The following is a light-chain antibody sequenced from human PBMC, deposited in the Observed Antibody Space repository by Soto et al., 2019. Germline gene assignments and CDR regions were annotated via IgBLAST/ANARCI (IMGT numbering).Light chain of an antibody. Sequence: EIVLTQSPGTLSLSPGERATLSCRASQSVINNYLLWYQQKPGQVPRLLIYDASSRAAGIPDRFSGSGSGTDFTLTISRLEPEDFAVYYCQQYGDSSPFGGGTRVEIK. CDR3: QQYGDSSP. V-gene: IGKV3-20*01. CDR2: DAS. J-gene: IGKJ4*01. CDR1: QSVINNY.